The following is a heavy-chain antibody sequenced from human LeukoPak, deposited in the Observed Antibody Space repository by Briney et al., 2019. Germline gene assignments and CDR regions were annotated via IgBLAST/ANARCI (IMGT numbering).Heavy chain of an antibody. D-gene: IGHD3-22*01. CDR2: IYYSGST. CDR3: ARGGNYYYDSSGYQHDAFDI. V-gene: IGHV4-39*07. J-gene: IGHJ3*02. CDR1: GGSISSSSYY. Sequence: SGTLSLTCAVSGGSISSSSYYWGWIRQPPGKGLEWIGSIYYSGSTYYNPSLKSRVTISVDTSKNQFSLKLSSVTAADTAVYYCARGGNYYYDSSGYQHDAFDIWGQGTMVTVSS.